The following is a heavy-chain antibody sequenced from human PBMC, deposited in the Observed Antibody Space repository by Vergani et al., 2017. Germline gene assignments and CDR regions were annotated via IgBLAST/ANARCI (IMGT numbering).Heavy chain of an antibody. D-gene: IGHD3-10*01. CDR2: IYYSGST. J-gene: IGHJ4*02. V-gene: IGHV4-39*01. CDR3: ARQTDYYGSGSPDAYYFDY. CDR1: GGYISSSSYY. Sequence: QMQLQESGPGLVKPSETLSLTCTVSGGYISSSSYYWDWIRQPPGKGLEWIGNIYYSGSTYYNPSLKSRVTISIDTSKNQFSLKLSAVTAADTAVYYCARQTDYYGSGSPDAYYFDYWGQGTLVTVSS.